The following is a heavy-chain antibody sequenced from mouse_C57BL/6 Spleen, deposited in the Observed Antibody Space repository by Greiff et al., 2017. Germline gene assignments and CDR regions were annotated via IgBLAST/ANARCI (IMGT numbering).Heavy chain of an antibody. CDR1: GYTFTDYE. CDR3: TRWGYGYELDY. V-gene: IGHV1-15*01. Sequence: QVQLKESGAELVRPGASVTLSCKASGYTFTDYEMHWVKQTPVHGLEWIGAIDPEPGGTSYNQKFKGKAILTADKTSSTTYMELRSLTSEDSAVYYCTRWGYGYELDYWGQGTTLTVSS. J-gene: IGHJ2*01. D-gene: IGHD2-2*01. CDR2: IDPEPGGT.